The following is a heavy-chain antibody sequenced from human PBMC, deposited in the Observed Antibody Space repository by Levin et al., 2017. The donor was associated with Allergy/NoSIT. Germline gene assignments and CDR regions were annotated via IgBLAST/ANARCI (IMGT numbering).Heavy chain of an antibody. V-gene: IGHV3-7*01. D-gene: IGHD3-16*02. J-gene: IGHJ6*02. CDR3: AREEGWGYHYGMDV. Sequence: LSLTCAASGFTFTSFWMTWVRQAPGKGLEWVANIKQDGSETYYVDSVKGRFTISRDNAKNSVYLQMNSLRADDTAVYYCAREEGWGYHYGMDVWGQGTTVTVSS. CDR2: IKQDGSET. CDR1: GFTFTSFW.